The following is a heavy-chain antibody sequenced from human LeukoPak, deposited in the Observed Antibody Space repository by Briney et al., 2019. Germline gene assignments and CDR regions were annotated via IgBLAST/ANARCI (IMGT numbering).Heavy chain of an antibody. CDR1: GYSFTSYW. Sequence: GESLKISCKGSGYSFTSYWIGWVRQMPGKGLEWMGIIYPGDSDTKYGPSFQGQVTISADKSISTAYLQWSSLKASDTAMYYCARGGSFVVDYFQHWGQGTLVTVSS. CDR3: ARGGSFVVDYFQH. V-gene: IGHV5-51*01. D-gene: IGHD1-26*01. CDR2: IYPGDSDT. J-gene: IGHJ1*01.